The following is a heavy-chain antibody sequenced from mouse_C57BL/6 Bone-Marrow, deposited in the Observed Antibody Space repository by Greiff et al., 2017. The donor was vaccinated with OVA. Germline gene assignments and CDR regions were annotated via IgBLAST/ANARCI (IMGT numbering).Heavy chain of an antibody. Sequence: VQLQQPGAELVKPGASVKMSCKASGYTFTSYWITWVKQRPGQGLEWIGDIYPGSGSTNYNEKFKSKATLTVDTSSSTAYMQLSSLTSEDSAVYYCARDVSYYYGSSYFDDWGQGTTLTVSS. V-gene: IGHV1-55*01. D-gene: IGHD1-1*01. CDR2: IYPGSGST. CDR1: GYTFTSYW. CDR3: ARDVSYYYGSSYFDD. J-gene: IGHJ2*01.